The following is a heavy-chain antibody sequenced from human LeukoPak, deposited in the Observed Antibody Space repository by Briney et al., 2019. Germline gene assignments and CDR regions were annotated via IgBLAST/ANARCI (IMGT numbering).Heavy chain of an antibody. CDR1: GFTFSSYD. CDR3: VKSQERNRYFGWYHGMDV. J-gene: IGHJ6*02. Sequence: GGPLRLSCSASGFTFSSYDMRWLRQAPGKGLEYASAISSNWGSTYYADSVKGRFTISRDDYKNTLYVQLSSLRAEDKAVYYCVKSQERNRYFGWYHGMDVGGQGPSLTVSS. CDR2: ISSNWGST. D-gene: IGHD3-9*01. V-gene: IGHV3-64*05.